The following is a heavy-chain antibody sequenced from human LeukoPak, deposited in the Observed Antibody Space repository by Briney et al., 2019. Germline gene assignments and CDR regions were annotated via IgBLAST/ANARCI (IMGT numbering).Heavy chain of an antibody. CDR3: ARHPELYFFDY. V-gene: IGHV4-59*08. D-gene: IGHD3-10*01. CDR1: GASISSYY. J-gene: IGHJ4*02. Sequence: SETLSLTCTVSGASISSYYWSWIPQPPGEGLEWIGYISYSGSANYNPSLKSRVTISADTSKNQVSLTLSSVTAADTAVYYCARHPELYFFDYWGQGTLVTVSS. CDR2: ISYSGSA.